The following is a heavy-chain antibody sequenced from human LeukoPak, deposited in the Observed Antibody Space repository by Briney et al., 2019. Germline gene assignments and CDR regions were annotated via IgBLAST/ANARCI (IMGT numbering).Heavy chain of an antibody. V-gene: IGHV1-46*01. CDR3: ARGGACDSSGYWVSGLSADTKPCMDV. Sequence: WASVKVSCKASGYTFTSYYMHWVRQAPGQGLEWMGIINPSGGSTSYAQKFQGRVTMTRDTSTSTVYMELSSLRSEDTAVYYCARGGACDSSGYWVSGLSADTKPCMDVWGQGTTVTVSS. CDR2: INPSGGST. D-gene: IGHD3-22*01. J-gene: IGHJ6*02. CDR1: GYTFTSYY.